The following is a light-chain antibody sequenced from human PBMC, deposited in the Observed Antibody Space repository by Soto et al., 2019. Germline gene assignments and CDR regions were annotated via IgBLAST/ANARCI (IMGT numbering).Light chain of an antibody. J-gene: IGKJ5*01. CDR3: QQYHNWPIP. Sequence: EIMMTQSPATLSVSPGERATLSCRASQSVSSNLAWHQQKPGQAPRILMYDASTRATGIPARFSGSGSGTEFTLTISSLQSEDFAVYYCQQYHNWPIPFGQGTRLEIK. CDR1: QSVSSN. V-gene: IGKV3-15*01. CDR2: DAS.